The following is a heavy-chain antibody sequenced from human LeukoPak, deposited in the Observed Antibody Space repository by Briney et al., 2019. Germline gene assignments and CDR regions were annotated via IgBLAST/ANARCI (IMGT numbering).Heavy chain of an antibody. V-gene: IGHV3-66*01. CDR2: IYSGGST. CDR3: ARPGIAVAGTSGPDYYGMDV. Sequence: GGSLRLSCVVSGFTVGSNYMSWVRQAPGKGLEWVSVIYSGGSTYHADSVKGRFTISRDKSKNILYLQMNSLRDEDTAVYYCARPGIAVAGTSGPDYYGMDVWGQGTTVTVSS. J-gene: IGHJ6*02. D-gene: IGHD6-19*01. CDR1: GFTVGSNY.